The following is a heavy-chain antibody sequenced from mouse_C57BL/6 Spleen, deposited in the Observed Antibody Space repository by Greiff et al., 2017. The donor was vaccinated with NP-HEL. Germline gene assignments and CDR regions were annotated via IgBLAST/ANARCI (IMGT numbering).Heavy chain of an antibody. CDR1: GFTFSDYG. V-gene: IGHV5-17*01. J-gene: IGHJ4*01. D-gene: IGHD2-3*01. CDR2: ISSGSSTI. CDR3: ATIYDGYYDYAMDY. Sequence: DVHLVESGGGLVKPGGSLKLSCAASGFTFSDYGMHWVRQAPEKGLEWVAYISSGSSTIYYADTVKGRFPISRDNAKNTLFLQMTSLRSEDTAMYYCATIYDGYYDYAMDYWGQGTSVTVSS.